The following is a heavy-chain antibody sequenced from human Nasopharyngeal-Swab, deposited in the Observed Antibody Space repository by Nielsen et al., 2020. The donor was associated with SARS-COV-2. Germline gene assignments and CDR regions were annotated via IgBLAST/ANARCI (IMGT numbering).Heavy chain of an antibody. CDR2: IYYDGNT. CDR3: ARQQEGYYYYGMDV. V-gene: IGHV4-39*01. J-gene: IGHJ6*02. Sequence: WIRQPPGKGLQHIGSIYYDGNTYYDPSLKGRLTISVDTSRDQFSLKLSSVTAADTAIYFCARQQEGYYYYGMDVWGQGTPVTVSS.